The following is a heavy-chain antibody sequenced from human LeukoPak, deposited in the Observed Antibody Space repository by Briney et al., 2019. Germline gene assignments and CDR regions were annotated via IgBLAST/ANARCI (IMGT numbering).Heavy chain of an antibody. CDR2: IKQDGSEK. CDR3: ATRPDIASTGPGWFDP. CDR1: GFTFSSYW. Sequence: GGSLRLSCAASGFTFSSYWMSWVRQAPGKGLEWVANIKQDGSEKYYVDSVKGRFTISRDNAKNSLYLQMNSLRAEDTAVYYCATRPDIASTGPGWFDPWGQGTLVTVSS. V-gene: IGHV3-7*01. D-gene: IGHD6-13*01. J-gene: IGHJ5*02.